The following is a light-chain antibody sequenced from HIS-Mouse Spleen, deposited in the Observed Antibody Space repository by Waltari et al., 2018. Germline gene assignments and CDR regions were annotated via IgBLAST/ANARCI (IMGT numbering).Light chain of an antibody. V-gene: IGLV2-14*03. CDR2: DVS. CDR3: SSYTSSSSVV. Sequence: QSAVTQPAPVSSSPGQSRTISCTRTRSDAGGYNTVSWYQQHTGKAPKLMIYDVSNRPSGVSNRFSGSKSGNTASLTISGLQAEDEADYYCSSYTSSSSVVFGTGTKVTVL. CDR1: RSDAGGYNT. J-gene: IGLJ1*01.